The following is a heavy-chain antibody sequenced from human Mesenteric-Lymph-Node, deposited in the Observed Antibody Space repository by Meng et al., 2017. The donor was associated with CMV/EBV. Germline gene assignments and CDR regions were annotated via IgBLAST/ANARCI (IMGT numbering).Heavy chain of an antibody. V-gene: IGHV1-2*02. Sequence: ASVKVSCKASGYTFTTYAMNWVRQAPGQGLEWMGWINPNSGGTNYAQKFQGRVTMTRDTSISTAYMELSRLRSDDTAVYYCARDLRYFDWLHFDYWGQGTLVTVSS. D-gene: IGHD3-9*01. CDR2: INPNSGGT. CDR3: ARDLRYFDWLHFDY. J-gene: IGHJ4*02. CDR1: GYTFTTYA.